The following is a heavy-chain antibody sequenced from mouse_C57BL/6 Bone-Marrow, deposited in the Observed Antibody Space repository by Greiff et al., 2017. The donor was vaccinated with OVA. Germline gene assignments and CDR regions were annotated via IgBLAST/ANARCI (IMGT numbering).Heavy chain of an antibody. CDR2: ISDGGSYT. CDR3: AREDHYGSSYNWYFDV. D-gene: IGHD1-1*01. V-gene: IGHV5-4*01. Sequence: EVNLVESGGGLVKPGGSLKLSCAASGFTFSSYAMSWVRQTPEKRLEWVATISDGGSYTYYPDNVKGRFTISRDNAKNNLYLQMSHLKSEDTAMYYCAREDHYGSSYNWYFDVWGTGTTVTVSS. J-gene: IGHJ1*03. CDR1: GFTFSSYA.